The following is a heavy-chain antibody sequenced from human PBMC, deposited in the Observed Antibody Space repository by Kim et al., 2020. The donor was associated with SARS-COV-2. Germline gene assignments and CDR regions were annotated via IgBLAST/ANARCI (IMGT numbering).Heavy chain of an antibody. V-gene: IGHV4-39*01. J-gene: IGHJ4*02. D-gene: IGHD6-19*01. Sequence: NPSLRSRVTMSEDTSKNQFSLKVNSVAAADTAAYYCVGSSGGDGWESLDSWGQGNLVTVSS. CDR3: VGSSGGDGWESLDS.